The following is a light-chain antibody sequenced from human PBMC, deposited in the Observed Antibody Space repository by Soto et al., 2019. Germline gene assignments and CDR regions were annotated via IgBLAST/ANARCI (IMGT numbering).Light chain of an antibody. CDR3: AGWDDSLSGPV. CDR2: RNN. J-gene: IGLJ2*01. Sequence: QSVLTQPPSASGTPGQRVTISCSGSSSNIGSNYVYWYQQLPGTAPKLLIYRNNQRPSGVPDRFSGSKSGTSASLAISGRRSEDEADYYCAGWDDSLSGPVFGGGTKLTVL. CDR1: SSNIGSNY. V-gene: IGLV1-47*01.